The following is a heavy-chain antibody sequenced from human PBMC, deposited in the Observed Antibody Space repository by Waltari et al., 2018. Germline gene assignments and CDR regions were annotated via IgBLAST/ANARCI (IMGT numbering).Heavy chain of an antibody. CDR1: GYSFTSVG. CDR2: VSPLNGKT. V-gene: IGHV1-18*04. CDR3: ATDNLNAFHN. Sequence: QVQLLQSGAEVTEPGASVKVSCRPSGYSFTSVGISWVRLAPGQGLEWVGWVSPLNGKTNYAQNVQDRVTMTTDTSTSTAYMELRSLRFDDTAVYFCATDNLNAFHNWGQGTLVTVSS. J-gene: IGHJ4*02. D-gene: IGHD1-20*01.